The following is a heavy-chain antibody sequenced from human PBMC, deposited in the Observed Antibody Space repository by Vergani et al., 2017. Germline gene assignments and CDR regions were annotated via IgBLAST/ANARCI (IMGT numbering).Heavy chain of an antibody. CDR2: ISSSSSTI. D-gene: IGHD2-2*01. V-gene: IGHV3-48*01. J-gene: IGHJ5*02. Sequence: EVQLVESGGGLVQPGGSLRLSCAASGFTFSSYSMNWVRQAPGQGLEWVSYISSSSSTIYYADSVKGRFTISRDNAKNSLYLQMNSLRAEDTAVYYCARLIVVVPAATVPWGQGTLVTVSS. CDR3: ARLIVVVPAATVP. CDR1: GFTFSSYS.